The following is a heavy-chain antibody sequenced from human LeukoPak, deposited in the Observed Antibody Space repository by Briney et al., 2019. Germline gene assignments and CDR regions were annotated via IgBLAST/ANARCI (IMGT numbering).Heavy chain of an antibody. J-gene: IGHJ4*02. V-gene: IGHV4-39*07. Sequence: SETLSLTCTVSGGSISSSSYYWGWIRQPPGKGLEWIGSIYYSGSTNYNPSLKSRVTISVDTSKNQFSLKLSSVTAADTAVYYCASRRMVRGVIMFLFDYWGQGTLVTVSS. D-gene: IGHD3-10*01. CDR3: ASRRMVRGVIMFLFDY. CDR2: IYYSGST. CDR1: GGSISSSSYY.